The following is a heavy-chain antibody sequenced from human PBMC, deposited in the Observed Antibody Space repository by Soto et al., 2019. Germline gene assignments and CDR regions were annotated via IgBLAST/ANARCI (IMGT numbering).Heavy chain of an antibody. CDR3: ARVFSSGSGWMYYFDF. CDR1: SDSIAGENW. V-gene: IGHV4-4*02. CDR2: VFHTGGT. J-gene: IGHJ4*02. D-gene: IGHD6-19*01. Sequence: QVQLQESGPGLVKPSETLSLTCTVSSDSIAGENWWSWVRQPPGLGLEWIGEVFHTGGTNYNPSLKIRVTMEVDKSKNQFALKLIPATAADTAVYYCARVFSSGSGWMYYFDFWGQGTLVSVSS.